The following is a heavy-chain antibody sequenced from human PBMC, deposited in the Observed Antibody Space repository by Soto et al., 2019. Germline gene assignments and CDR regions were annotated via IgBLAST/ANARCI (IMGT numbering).Heavy chain of an antibody. CDR3: ARGGITGTTVYYDYGMDV. V-gene: IGHV4-34*01. CDR2: INHSGST. D-gene: IGHD1-7*01. Sequence: SETLSLTCAVYGGSFSVYYWSLIRQPPGKGLEWIGEINHSGSTNYNPSLKSRVTISVDTSKNQFSLKLSSVTAADTAVYYCARGGITGTTVYYDYGMDVWGQGTTVTVSS. J-gene: IGHJ6*02. CDR1: GGSFSVYY.